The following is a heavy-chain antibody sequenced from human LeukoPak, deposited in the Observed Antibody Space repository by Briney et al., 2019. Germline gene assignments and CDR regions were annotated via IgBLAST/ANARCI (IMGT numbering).Heavy chain of an antibody. J-gene: IGHJ4*02. CDR2: IYYSGST. V-gene: IGHV4-59*12. Sequence: PSETLSLTCTVSGGSISSYYWSWIRQPPGKGLEWIGYIYYSGSTNYNPSLKSRVTISVDTSKNQFSLKLSSVTAADTAVYYCARDRSGSYDWGQGTLVTVSS. CDR1: GGSISSYY. CDR3: ARDRSGSYD. D-gene: IGHD1-26*01.